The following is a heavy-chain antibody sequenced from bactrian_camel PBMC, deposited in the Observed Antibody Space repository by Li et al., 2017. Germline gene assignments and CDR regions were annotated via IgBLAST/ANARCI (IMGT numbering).Heavy chain of an antibody. CDR3: ARGLGRVDY. CDR1: GFTCGDYW. V-gene: IGHV3S1*01. D-gene: IGHD1*01. Sequence: HVQLVESGGDLVQPGGSLRLSCATSGFTCGDYWMYWVRQAPGKGLEWVSAINSGGATTYYADSVSGRFTISRDNAKNTLYLQLRSLKTEDTAIYYCARGLGRVDYWGQGTQVTVS. J-gene: IGHJ4*01. CDR2: INSGGATT.